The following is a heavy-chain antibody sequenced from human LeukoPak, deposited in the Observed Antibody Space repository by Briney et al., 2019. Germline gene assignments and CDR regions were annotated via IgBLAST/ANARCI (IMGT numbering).Heavy chain of an antibody. Sequence: GGSLRLSCAASGFTFSTYWMHWVRQAPGKGLVWVSRITPDGSSTDYAASVKDRFTIYRDNAKSTLYLQMNSLRIKDTDVYFCARDLRGIRDYWGQGTLFTVSS. CDR1: GFTFSTYW. D-gene: IGHD2-15*01. CDR3: ARDLRGIRDY. J-gene: IGHJ4*02. CDR2: ITPDGSST. V-gene: IGHV3-74*01.